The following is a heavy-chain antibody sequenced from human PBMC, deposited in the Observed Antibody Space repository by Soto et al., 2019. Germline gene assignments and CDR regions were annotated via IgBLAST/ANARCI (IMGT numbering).Heavy chain of an antibody. CDR1: GDTVSSGTAT. CDR3: ARDGSGFHWYFDI. D-gene: IGHD6-19*01. CDR2: TYYRSKWYT. J-gene: IGHJ2*01. V-gene: IGHV6-1*01. Sequence: QIQLQQSGPGLVKPSQTLSLICAISGDTVSSGTATWSWIRQSPSRGLEWLGRTYYRSKWYTDYEVSVKIRRAIIPDASKNQLSLQLNSVTSEDTAVYFCARDGSGFHWYFDIWGRGTLVTVSS.